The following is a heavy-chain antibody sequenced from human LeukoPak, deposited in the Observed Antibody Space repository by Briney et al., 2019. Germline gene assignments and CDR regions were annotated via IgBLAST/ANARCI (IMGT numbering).Heavy chain of an antibody. J-gene: IGHJ4*02. CDR1: GFSLSKYW. V-gene: IGHV3-74*01. CDR3: TRGYGDYVGH. D-gene: IGHD4-17*01. Sequence: GGSLRLSCAASGFSLSKYWMHWVRQAPGKGLVWVSRIDSDGRSTIYADSVKGRFTISRDNAQNTLYLQMNNLRGEDTAVYYCTRGYGDYVGHLGQGTLVTVSS. CDR2: IDSDGRST.